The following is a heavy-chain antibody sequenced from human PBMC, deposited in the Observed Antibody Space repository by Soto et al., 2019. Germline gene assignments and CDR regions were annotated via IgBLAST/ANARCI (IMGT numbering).Heavy chain of an antibody. CDR2: MNPNSGNT. CDR1: GYTFTSYD. Sequence: ASVKVSCKASGYTFTSYDINWVRQATGQGLEWMGWMNPNSGNTGYAQKFQGRVTMTRNTSISTAYMELSSLRSEDTAMYYCARPKDYGDYVKRYYFDYWGQGTLVTVSS. J-gene: IGHJ4*02. D-gene: IGHD4-17*01. CDR3: ARPKDYGDYVKRYYFDY. V-gene: IGHV1-8*01.